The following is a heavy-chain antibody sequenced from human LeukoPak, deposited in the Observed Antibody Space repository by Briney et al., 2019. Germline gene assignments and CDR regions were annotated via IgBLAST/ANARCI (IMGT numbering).Heavy chain of an antibody. J-gene: IGHJ4*02. CDR3: ARWASTSCYDY. D-gene: IGHD2-2*01. CDR1: GFTFSTYA. Sequence: GGSLRLTCPPSGFTFSTYAMHWVRQAPGKQLEHVSAISTNGDSTYYANSVKGRFTISRDNSKNTLHLQMGSLRVEDMAVYYCARWASTSCYDYWGQGTLVTVSS. CDR2: ISTNGDST. V-gene: IGHV3-64*01.